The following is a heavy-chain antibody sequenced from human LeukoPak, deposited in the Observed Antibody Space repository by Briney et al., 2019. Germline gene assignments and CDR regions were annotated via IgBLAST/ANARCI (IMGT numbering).Heavy chain of an antibody. CDR3: TREGAAAAYGMDV. D-gene: IGHD6-13*01. V-gene: IGHV3-23*01. Sequence: GGSLRLSCAASGFTFSSYAMSWVRQAPGKGLEWVSAISGSGGSTYYADSVKGRFTISRDNSKNTLYLQMNSLKTEDTAVYYCTREGAAAAYGMDVWGQGTTVTVSS. CDR2: ISGSGGST. J-gene: IGHJ6*02. CDR1: GFTFSSYA.